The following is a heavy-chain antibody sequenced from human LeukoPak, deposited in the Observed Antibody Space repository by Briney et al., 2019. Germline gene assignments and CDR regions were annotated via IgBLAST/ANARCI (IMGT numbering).Heavy chain of an antibody. J-gene: IGHJ4*02. Sequence: GGSLRLSCAASGFTFSNVWMSWVRPAPGKGLEWVGRIISKTDHGTKDYAAPVKGRFTISRDDSKTTLYLQMNSLKAEDTAVYYCTTSGVYDILTGYLPTDYWGQGTLVTVSS. V-gene: IGHV3-15*01. CDR3: TTSGVYDILTGYLPTDY. CDR2: IISKTDHGTK. D-gene: IGHD3-9*01. CDR1: GFTFSNVW.